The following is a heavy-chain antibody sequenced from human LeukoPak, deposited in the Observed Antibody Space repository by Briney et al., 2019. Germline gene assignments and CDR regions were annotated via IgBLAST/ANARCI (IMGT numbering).Heavy chain of an antibody. Sequence: SVKVSCKASGGTFSSYAISWVRQAPGQGLEWMGGIIPIFGTANYAQKFQGRVTITADESTSTAYMELSSLRSEDTAVYYCARDRITVVDQSLANYYYGMDVWGQGTTVTVSS. D-gene: IGHD3-10*01. J-gene: IGHJ6*02. CDR3: ARDRITVVDQSLANYYYGMDV. CDR1: GGTFSSYA. CDR2: IIPIFGTA. V-gene: IGHV1-69*01.